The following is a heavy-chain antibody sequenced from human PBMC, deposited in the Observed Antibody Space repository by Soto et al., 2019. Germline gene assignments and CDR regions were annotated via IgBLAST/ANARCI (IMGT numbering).Heavy chain of an antibody. CDR3: ADSPCCYPHDV. D-gene: IGHD2-2*01. CDR2: TLHSGST. V-gene: IGHV4-4*02. J-gene: IGHJ3*01. Sequence: QVQLQESGPGLVKPSGTLSLTCAVSGDSISSSKWWTWVRQPPGKGLEWIGDTLHSGSTNYNPSLKSRIIISGTKSKNQFSRELTCVTAAYTAVYYCADSPCCYPHDVWGQGRLVIVS. CDR1: GDSISSSKW.